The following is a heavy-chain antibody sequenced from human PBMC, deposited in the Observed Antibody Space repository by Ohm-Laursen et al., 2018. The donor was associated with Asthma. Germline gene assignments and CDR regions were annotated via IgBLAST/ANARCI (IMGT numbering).Heavy chain of an antibody. CDR1: GFTFSSYD. CDR3: AREWGGMDV. CDR2: ISYDGSDN. Sequence: SLRLSCAASGFTFSSYDFHWVRQAPGKGLEWVAVISYDGSDNYYADSVKGRFTVSRDNAKNSLYLQMNNLRAEDAAIYYCAREWGGMDVWGQGTTVTVSS. D-gene: IGHD3-16*01. J-gene: IGHJ6*02. V-gene: IGHV3-30*03.